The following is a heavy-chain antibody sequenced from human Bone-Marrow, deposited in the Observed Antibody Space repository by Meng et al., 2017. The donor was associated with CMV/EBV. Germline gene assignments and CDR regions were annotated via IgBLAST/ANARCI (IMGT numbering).Heavy chain of an antibody. J-gene: IGHJ4*02. V-gene: IGHV3-21*01. D-gene: IGHD2-15*01. CDR3: AREKTGSTNHFDY. CDR1: GFTFSSYS. Sequence: GGSLRLSCAASGFTFSSYSMNWVRQAPGKGLEWVSSISSSSSYIYYADSVKGRFTISRDNAKNSLYLQMNSLRAEDTAVYYCAREKTGSTNHFDYWGQGTRVTGSS. CDR2: ISSSSSYI.